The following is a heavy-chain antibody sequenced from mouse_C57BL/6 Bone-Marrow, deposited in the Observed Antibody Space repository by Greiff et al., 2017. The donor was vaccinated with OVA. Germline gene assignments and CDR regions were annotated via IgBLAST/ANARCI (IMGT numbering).Heavy chain of an antibody. J-gene: IGHJ1*03. D-gene: IGHD1-1*01. CDR3: ARERLLRYFDV. CDR1: GYSITSGYY. Sequence: EVKLQESGPGLVKPSQSLSLTCSVTGYSITSGYYWNWIRQFPGNKLEWMGYISYDGSNNYNPSLTNRISITSHPSKHQLFLHLHSVTTEDTATDYCARERLLRYFDVWGTGTTVTVAS. V-gene: IGHV3-6*01. CDR2: ISYDGSN.